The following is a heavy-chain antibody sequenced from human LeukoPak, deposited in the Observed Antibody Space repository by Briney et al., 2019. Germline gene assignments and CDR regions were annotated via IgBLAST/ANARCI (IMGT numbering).Heavy chain of an antibody. CDR3: ARQEYDKAY. CDR1: GGSFSGYY. Sequence: SETLSLTCAVYGGSFSGYYWSWIRQPPGKGLEWIGEINHSGSTNYNPSLKSRVTISVDTSKNQFSLKLSSVTAADTAVCYCARQEYDKAYWGQGTLVTVSS. D-gene: IGHD3-22*01. CDR2: INHSGST. V-gene: IGHV4-34*01. J-gene: IGHJ4*02.